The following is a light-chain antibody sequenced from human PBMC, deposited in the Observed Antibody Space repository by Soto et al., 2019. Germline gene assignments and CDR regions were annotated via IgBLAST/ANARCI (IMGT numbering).Light chain of an antibody. CDR3: QQYNSYEWT. CDR2: GAS. J-gene: IGKJ1*01. CDR1: QSVDSN. V-gene: IGKV3D-15*01. Sequence: EILRTQSPATLSLSPRDGGTPSCRASQSVDSNLAWYQQKPGQTPRLLMYGASTRPTGIPARFSGSGSGTEFTLTISSLQPDDFATYYCQQYNSYEWTFGQGTKVDIK.